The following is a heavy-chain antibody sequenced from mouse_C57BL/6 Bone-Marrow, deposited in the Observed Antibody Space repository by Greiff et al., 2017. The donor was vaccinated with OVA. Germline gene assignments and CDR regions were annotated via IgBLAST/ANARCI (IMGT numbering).Heavy chain of an antibody. CDR3: ARRRGITTVFDY. CDR1: GYAFSSYW. V-gene: IGHV1-80*01. CDR2: IYPGDGDT. D-gene: IGHD1-1*01. J-gene: IGHJ2*01. Sequence: QVQLQQSGAELVKPGASVKISCKASGYAFSSYWMNWVKQRPGKGLEWIGQIYPGDGDTNYNGKFKGKATLTADKSSSTAYMQLSSLTSEDSAVYFCARRRGITTVFDYWGQGTTLTVSS.